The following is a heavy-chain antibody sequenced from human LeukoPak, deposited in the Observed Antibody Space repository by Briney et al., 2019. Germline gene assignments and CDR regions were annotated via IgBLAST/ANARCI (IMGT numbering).Heavy chain of an antibody. CDR2: ISGSGDST. CDR3: AKGQYYYDSSGYYSWFDP. J-gene: IGHJ5*02. D-gene: IGHD3-22*01. Sequence: GGSLRLSCAASGFTFSSYAMSWVRQAPGKGLEWVSAISGSGDSTYYADSVKGRFTISRDNSKNTLYLQMNSLRAEDTAVYYCAKGQYYYDSSGYYSWFDPWGQGTLVTVSS. V-gene: IGHV3-23*01. CDR1: GFTFSSYA.